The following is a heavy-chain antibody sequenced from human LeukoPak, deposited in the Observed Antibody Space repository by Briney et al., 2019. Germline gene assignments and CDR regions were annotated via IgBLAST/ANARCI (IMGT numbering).Heavy chain of an antibody. J-gene: IGHJ4*02. CDR2: ISYDGSNK. D-gene: IGHD3-9*01. CDR1: GFTFSSYA. V-gene: IGHV3-30-3*02. Sequence: PGGSLRLSCAASGFTFSSYAMHWVRQAPGKGLEWVAVISYDGSNKYYADSVKGRFTISRDNSKNTLYLQMNSLRAEDTAVYYCAKSGGVTIFRGGFDYWGQGTLVTVSS. CDR3: AKSGGVTIFRGGFDY.